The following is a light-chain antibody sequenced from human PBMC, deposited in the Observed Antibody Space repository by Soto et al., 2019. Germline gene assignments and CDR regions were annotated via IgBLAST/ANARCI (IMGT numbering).Light chain of an antibody. CDR2: GAS. CDR3: QQYGSSPRT. J-gene: IGKJ1*01. Sequence: EIAMTQSPATLSVSPGERATLSCRASQSVSSNLAWYQQKPGQAPRLLIYGASTRATGVPDRFSGSGSGTDFTLTISRMEPEDFAVYCCQQYGSSPRTFGQGTKVE. CDR1: QSVSSN. V-gene: IGKV3-20*01.